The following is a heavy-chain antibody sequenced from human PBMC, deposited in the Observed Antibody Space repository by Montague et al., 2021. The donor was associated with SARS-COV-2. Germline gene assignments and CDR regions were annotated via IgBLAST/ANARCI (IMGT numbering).Heavy chain of an antibody. J-gene: IGHJ6*02. CDR2: IYYTGRA. CDR3: ARHKRVVEREPLGGMDV. V-gene: IGHV4-39*01. D-gene: IGHD1-26*01. CDR1: GGSISSSSYY. Sequence: SETLSLTCTVSGGSISSSSYYWGWVRQPPGKGLEWIGKIYYTGRASYKSSLTSRVTISVDTSQNRFSMRLRSVTAADTAVYYCARHKRVVEREPLGGMDVRGQGTSVTVSS.